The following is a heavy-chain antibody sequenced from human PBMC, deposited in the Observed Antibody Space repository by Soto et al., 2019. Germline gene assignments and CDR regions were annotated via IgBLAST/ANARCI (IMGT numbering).Heavy chain of an antibody. CDR3: VTYSTSSGSFDP. V-gene: IGHV4-39*01. D-gene: IGHD6-6*01. CDR2: IYYSGTT. CDR1: GGSISSSSYC. Sequence: PSETLSLTCTVSGGSISSSSYCWGWIRQPPGKGLEWIGNIYYSGTTYYNPSLKSRVTISVDTSKNQFSLKLTSVTAADPAVFFFVTYSTSSGSFDPWGQGTPVPVSS. J-gene: IGHJ5*02.